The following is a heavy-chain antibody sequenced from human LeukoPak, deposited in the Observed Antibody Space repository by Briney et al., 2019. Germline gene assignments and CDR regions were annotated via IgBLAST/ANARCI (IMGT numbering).Heavy chain of an antibody. CDR2: VHYTGSG. Sequence: SETLSLTCTVSGGSISSYYWSWIRQPPGKGLEWIGSVHYTGSGNYNPSLKSRVTISVDTSKSQFSLGLSSVTAADTAVYYCASRVERGYYGMDVWGQGTTVSVSS. J-gene: IGHJ6*02. V-gene: IGHV4-59*01. CDR1: GGSISSYY. D-gene: IGHD3-10*01. CDR3: ASRVERGYYGMDV.